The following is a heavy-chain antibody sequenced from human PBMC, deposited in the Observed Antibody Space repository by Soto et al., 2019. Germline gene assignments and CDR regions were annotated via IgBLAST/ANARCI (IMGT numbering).Heavy chain of an antibody. CDR2: IGTQHDT. V-gene: IGHV3-13*01. J-gene: IGHJ5*02. Sequence: EVQLVESGGGLVQPGGSLRLSCAASGFTFSAYDMHWVRQATGKGLEWVAAIGTQHDTYYPDSVKGRFTISRENAKNSLSLQSDRRRAGDTAVYFWARQASYWHGGGGWFDPWGQGTLVTVSS. CDR3: ARQASYWHGGGGWFDP. D-gene: IGHD2-8*02. CDR1: GFTFSAYD.